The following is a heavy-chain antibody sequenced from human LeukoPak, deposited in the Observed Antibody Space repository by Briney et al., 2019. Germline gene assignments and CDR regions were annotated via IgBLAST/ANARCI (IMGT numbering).Heavy chain of an antibody. CDR3: TTATVPNQ. CDR1: GFTFSNAR. Sequence: GGSLRLSCAASGFTFSNARMSWVRQAPGKGLEWVGRIKSKTDGATTDYAAPVKGRFTISSDDSKNTLYLQMNSLKTEDTAVYYCTTATVPNQWGQGTLVTVSS. J-gene: IGHJ4*02. D-gene: IGHD4-17*01. V-gene: IGHV3-15*01. CDR2: IKSKTDGATT.